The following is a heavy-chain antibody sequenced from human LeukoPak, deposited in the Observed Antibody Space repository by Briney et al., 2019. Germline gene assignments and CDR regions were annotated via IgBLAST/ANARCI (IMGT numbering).Heavy chain of an antibody. J-gene: IGHJ5*02. CDR1: GGTFSSYA. D-gene: IGHD2-2*01. CDR3: ARDIVVVPAASLGFDP. V-gene: IGHV1-69*05. Sequence: SVKVSCKASGGTFSSYAICWVRQAPGQGLEWMGGIIPIFGTANYAQKFQGRVTITTDESTSTAYMELSSLRSEDTTVYYCARDIVVVPAASLGFDPWGQGTLVTVSS. CDR2: IIPIFGTA.